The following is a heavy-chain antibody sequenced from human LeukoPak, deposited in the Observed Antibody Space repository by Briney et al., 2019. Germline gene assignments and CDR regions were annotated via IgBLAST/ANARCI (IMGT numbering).Heavy chain of an antibody. V-gene: IGHV3-53*04. D-gene: IGHD2-2*01. CDR1: GFTVSSNY. J-gene: IGHJ3*02. CDR3: ARGSCSSTSCYLI. Sequence: GGSLRLSCAASGFTVSSNYMSWVRQAPGKGLEWVSVIYSGGSTYYADSVKGRFTISRHNSKNTLYLQMNSLRAEDTAVYYCARGSCSSTSCYLIWGQGTMVTVSS. CDR2: IYSGGST.